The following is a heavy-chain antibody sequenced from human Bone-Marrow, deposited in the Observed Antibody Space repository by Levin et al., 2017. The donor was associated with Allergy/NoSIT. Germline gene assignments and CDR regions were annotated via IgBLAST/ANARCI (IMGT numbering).Heavy chain of an antibody. CDR3: ARGGSGSFSGYHYYMDV. V-gene: IGHV3-30*04. D-gene: IGHD3-10*01. CDR1: GFTFSHHA. Sequence: GGSLRLSCAASGFTFSHHALHWVRRAPGKGLEWVAIISNDGSLKNDADSVKGRFTISRDNSKDTVFLHMNSVRPEDTAIYYCARGGSGSFSGYHYYMDVWGRGTTVTVSS. CDR2: ISNDGSLK. J-gene: IGHJ6*03.